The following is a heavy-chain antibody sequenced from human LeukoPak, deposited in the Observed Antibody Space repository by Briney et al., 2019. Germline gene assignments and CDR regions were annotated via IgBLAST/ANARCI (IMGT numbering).Heavy chain of an antibody. CDR3: ATEGRYYYDSSGYYYVDY. Sequence: ASVKVSCKASGYTFTGYYMHWVRQAPGQELEWMGRINPNSGGTNYAQKFQGRVTMTRDTSISTAYMELSRLRSDDTAVYYCATEGRYYYDSSGYYYVDYWGQGTLVTVSS. D-gene: IGHD3-22*01. V-gene: IGHV1-2*06. CDR2: INPNSGGT. CDR1: GYTFTGYY. J-gene: IGHJ4*02.